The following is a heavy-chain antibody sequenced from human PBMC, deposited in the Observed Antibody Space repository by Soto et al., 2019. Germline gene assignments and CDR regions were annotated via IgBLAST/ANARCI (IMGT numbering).Heavy chain of an antibody. Sequence: QVQLVESGGGVVQPGRSLRLSCAVSGLTVSTYGMHWVRQAPGKGLEWVAVISRDGGTKYYADSVKGRFTISRDNYRNTLFLEMNSLRGDDMAVYYCTGEVASGYWGQGTLVTVSS. CDR1: GLTVSTYG. D-gene: IGHD2-8*02. CDR2: ISRDGGTK. CDR3: TGEVASGY. J-gene: IGHJ4*02. V-gene: IGHV3-30*19.